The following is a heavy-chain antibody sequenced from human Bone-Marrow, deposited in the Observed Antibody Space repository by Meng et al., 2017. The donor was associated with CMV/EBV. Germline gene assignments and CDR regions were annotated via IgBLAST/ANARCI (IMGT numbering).Heavy chain of an antibody. CDR3: ARDLWELLPTDGMDV. Sequence: ASVKVSCKASGYTFTGYYMHWVRQAPGQGLEWMGWINPNSGGTNYAQKFQGRVTMTRDTSISTAYMELSRLRSDDTAVYYCARDLWELLPTDGMDVWGQGTTVTVYS. D-gene: IGHD1-26*01. V-gene: IGHV1-2*02. J-gene: IGHJ6*01. CDR1: GYTFTGYY. CDR2: INPNSGGT.